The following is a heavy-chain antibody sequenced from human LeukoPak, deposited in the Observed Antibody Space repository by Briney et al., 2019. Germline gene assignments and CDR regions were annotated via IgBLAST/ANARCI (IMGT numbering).Heavy chain of an antibody. Sequence: SGGSLRLSCAATGFTFSLYSMNWVRQAPGKGLEWVSYISSGSSTIYYADSVKGRFTISRDNAKNSLYLQMNSLRDEDTAVYYCASGSYGQFDYWGQGTLVTVSS. J-gene: IGHJ4*02. V-gene: IGHV3-48*02. D-gene: IGHD5-18*01. CDR2: ISSGSSTI. CDR3: ASGSYGQFDY. CDR1: GFTFSLYS.